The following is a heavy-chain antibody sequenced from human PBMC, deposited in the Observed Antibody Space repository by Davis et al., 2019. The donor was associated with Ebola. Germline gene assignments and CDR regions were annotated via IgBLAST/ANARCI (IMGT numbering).Heavy chain of an antibody. D-gene: IGHD5-24*01. CDR2: IYSGGST. CDR3: ARGDGYNSAPFYYYYGMDV. Sequence: GGSLRLSCAASGFTVSSNYMSWVRQAPGKGLEWVSVIYSGGSTYYADSVKGRFTISRDNSKNTLYLQMNSLRAEDTAVYYCARGDGYNSAPFYYYYGMDVWGQGTMVTVSS. V-gene: IGHV3-66*01. J-gene: IGHJ6*02. CDR1: GFTVSSNY.